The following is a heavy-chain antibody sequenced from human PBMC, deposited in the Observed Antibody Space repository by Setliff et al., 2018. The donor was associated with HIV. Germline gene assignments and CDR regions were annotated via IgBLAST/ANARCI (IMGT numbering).Heavy chain of an antibody. CDR1: GYTFTNFY. CDR2: INPGGGNT. D-gene: IGHD3-22*01. CDR3: ARDYFDSSTYHYGFGAFDI. Sequence: ASVKVSCKASGYTFTNFYMHWVRQAPGQGLEWMGIINPGGGNTRYAQRFQGRVSMSRDTSTSTIYMELSSLRSEDTAVYYCARDYFDSSTYHYGFGAFDIWGQGTMVTVS. V-gene: IGHV1-46*01. J-gene: IGHJ3*02.